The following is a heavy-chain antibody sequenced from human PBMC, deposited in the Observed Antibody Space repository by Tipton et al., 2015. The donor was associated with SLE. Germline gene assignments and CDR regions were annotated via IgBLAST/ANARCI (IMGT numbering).Heavy chain of an antibody. CDR2: IYHTGST. V-gene: IGHV4-28*03. J-gene: IGHJ3*02. D-gene: IGHD3-10*01. Sequence: TLSLTCNVSVYSISSSHWWGWIRQPPGKGLEWIGHIYHTGSTDYNPPLKSRVTISVDTSKNQFSLRLSSVTAADTAVYYCARDYYGSGFDAFDIWGQGTMVTVSS. CDR1: VYSISSSHW. CDR3: ARDYYGSGFDAFDI.